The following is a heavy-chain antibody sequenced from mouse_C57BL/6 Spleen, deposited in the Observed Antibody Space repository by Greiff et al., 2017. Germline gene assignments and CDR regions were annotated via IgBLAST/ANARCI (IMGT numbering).Heavy chain of an antibody. J-gene: IGHJ2*01. CDR1: GYTFTSYW. V-gene: IGHV1-74*01. CDR3: AMRYYDGGSPFDY. Sequence: VQLQQPGAELVKPGASVTVSCKASGYTFTSYWMHWVKQRPGQGLEWIGRFHPSDSDTNYNQKFKGKDTLTVDKSSSTAYMQLSILTSEDSAVDFCAMRYYDGGSPFDYWGKGTTLTVSS. D-gene: IGHD1-1*01. CDR2: FHPSDSDT.